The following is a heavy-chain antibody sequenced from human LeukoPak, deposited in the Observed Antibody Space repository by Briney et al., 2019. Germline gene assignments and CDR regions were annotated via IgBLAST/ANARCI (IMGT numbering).Heavy chain of an antibody. D-gene: IGHD6-13*01. Sequence: SETLSLTCTVSGGSISNNNDYWGWIRQPPGKGLEWIGSIYYSSNTYYNPSLKSRVTMSVDTSKNQFSLKLSSVTAADTAVYYCAREGTNFSSSWYGVFYFDYWGQGTLVTVSS. CDR2: IYYSSNT. V-gene: IGHV4-39*07. CDR1: GGSISNNNDY. J-gene: IGHJ4*02. CDR3: AREGTNFSSSWYGVFYFDY.